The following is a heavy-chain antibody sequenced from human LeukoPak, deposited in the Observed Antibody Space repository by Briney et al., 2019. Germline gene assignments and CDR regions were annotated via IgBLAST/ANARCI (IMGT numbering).Heavy chain of an antibody. CDR1: GFTFTDYW. CDR2: VNQDGSEK. J-gene: IGHJ6*03. CDR3: ARLPGGDYGAGYYYYMDV. Sequence: GGSLRLSCTASGFTFTDYWMSWVRQAPGKGLEWVANVNQDGSEKHYVDSVKGRFTISRDNANNSVYLQMNSLRAEDTAVYYCARLPGGDYGAGYYYYMDVWGKGTTVTVSS. V-gene: IGHV3-7*01. D-gene: IGHD4-17*01.